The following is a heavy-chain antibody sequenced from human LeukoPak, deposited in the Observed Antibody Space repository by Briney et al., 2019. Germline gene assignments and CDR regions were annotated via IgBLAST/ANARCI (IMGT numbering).Heavy chain of an antibody. Sequence: GRSLRLSCAASGFPLTYYGMHWVRQAPGKGLERVALISYDGNKKYYADSVKGRFTISRDNSENTHYLQMNSLRVEDTAIYYCAKDSGEMATNWDFDYWGQGTLVTVSS. CDR1: GFPLTYYG. CDR2: ISYDGNKK. CDR3: AKDSGEMATNWDFDY. J-gene: IGHJ4*02. V-gene: IGHV3-30*18. D-gene: IGHD5-24*01.